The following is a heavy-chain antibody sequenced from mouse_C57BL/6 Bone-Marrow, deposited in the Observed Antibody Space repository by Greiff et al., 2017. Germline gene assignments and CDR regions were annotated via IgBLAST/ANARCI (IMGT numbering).Heavy chain of an antibody. V-gene: IGHV5-6*01. J-gene: IGHJ2*01. CDR2: ISSGGSYT. Sequence: EVHLVESGGDLVKPGGSLKLSCAASGFTFSSYGMSWVRQTPDKRLEWVATISSGGSYTYYPDSVKGRFTISRDNAKNTLYLQMSSLKSEDTAMYYCARHRDYGSLDYWGQGTTLTVSS. D-gene: IGHD1-1*01. CDR3: ARHRDYGSLDY. CDR1: GFTFSSYG.